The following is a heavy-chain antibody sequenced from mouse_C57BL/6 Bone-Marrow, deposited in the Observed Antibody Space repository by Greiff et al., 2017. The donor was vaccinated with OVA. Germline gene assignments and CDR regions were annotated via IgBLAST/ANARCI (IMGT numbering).Heavy chain of an antibody. V-gene: IGHV1-69*01. CDR1: GYTFTSYW. D-gene: IGHD2-3*01. Sequence: QVQLQQPGAELVMPGASVKLSCKASGYTFTSYWMHWVKQRPGQGLEWIGEIDPPDSYTNYNQKFKGKSTLTVDKSSSTAYMQLSSLTSEDSAVYYCARAPLWDYWGQGTSVTVSS. CDR2: IDPPDSYT. CDR3: ARAPLWDY. J-gene: IGHJ4*01.